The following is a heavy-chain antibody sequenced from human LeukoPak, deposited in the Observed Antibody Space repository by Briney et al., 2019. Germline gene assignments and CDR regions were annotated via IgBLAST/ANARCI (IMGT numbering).Heavy chain of an antibody. CDR1: GGSISSSSYY. CDR2: IYYSGST. Sequence: SETLSLTCTVSGGSISSSSYYWGWIRQPPGKGLVWIGSIYYSGSTYYNPSLKSRVTISVDTSKNQFSLKLSSVTAADTAVYYCASEGGYSSSWRFDPWGQGTLVTVSS. D-gene: IGHD6-13*01. CDR3: ASEGGYSSSWRFDP. V-gene: IGHV4-39*07. J-gene: IGHJ5*02.